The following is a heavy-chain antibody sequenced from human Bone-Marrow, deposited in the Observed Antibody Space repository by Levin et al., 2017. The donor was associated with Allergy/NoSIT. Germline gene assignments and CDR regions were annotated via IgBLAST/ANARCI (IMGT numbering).Heavy chain of an antibody. J-gene: IGHJ4*02. CDR3: ARGCSWNDGVDY. CDR2: MNPDNGKT. V-gene: IGHV1-8*01. CDR1: GYTFINYE. D-gene: IGHD6-13*01. Sequence: GESLKISCEASGYTFINYEINWVRQATGQGLEWIGWMNPDNGKTGFAHKFQGRVTMTRDTSKNTAYMELTSLTSEDTAIYYCARGCSWNDGVDYWGRGTRVTVSS.